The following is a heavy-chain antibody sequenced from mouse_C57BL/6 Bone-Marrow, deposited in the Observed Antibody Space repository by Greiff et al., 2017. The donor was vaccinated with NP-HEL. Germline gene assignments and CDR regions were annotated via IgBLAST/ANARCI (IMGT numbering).Heavy chain of an antibody. CDR1: GYTFTSYW. V-gene: IGHV1-61*01. D-gene: IGHD2-4*01. CDR2: IYPSDSET. CDR3: ARARDYEDFDV. Sequence: QVQLQQPGAELVRPGSSVKLSCKASGYTFTSYWMDWVKQRPGQGLEWIGNIYPSDSETHYNHKFKDKATLTVDKSSSTAYMHLSSLTSEDSAVYYCARARDYEDFDVWGTGTTVTVSS. J-gene: IGHJ1*03.